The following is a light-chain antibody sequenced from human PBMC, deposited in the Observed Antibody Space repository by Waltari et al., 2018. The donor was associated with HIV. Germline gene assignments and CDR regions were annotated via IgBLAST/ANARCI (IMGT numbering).Light chain of an antibody. J-gene: IGLJ2*01. V-gene: IGLV1-44*01. CDR3: AAWDDSLNGVV. CDR2: SNN. Sequence: QSVLTQPPSASGTPGQRVPISCSGITSNIGSNTVNWYQQLPGTAPKLLIYSNNQRPSGVPDRFSGSKSGTSASLAISGLQSEDEADYYCAAWDDSLNGVVFGGGTKLTVL. CDR1: TSNIGSNT.